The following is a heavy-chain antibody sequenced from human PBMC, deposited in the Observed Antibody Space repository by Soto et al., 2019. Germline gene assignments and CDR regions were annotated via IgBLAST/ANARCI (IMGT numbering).Heavy chain of an antibody. V-gene: IGHV4-34*01. Sequence: QVQLQQWGAGLLKPSETLSLTCAVYGGSFSGYYWSWIRQPPGKGLEWFGEINHSGSTNYNPSLKSRVTISVDTSKNQFSLKLSSVTAADTAVYYCATLRDDFWSGYYHDDYWGQGTLVTVSS. D-gene: IGHD3-3*01. J-gene: IGHJ4*02. CDR3: ATLRDDFWSGYYHDDY. CDR1: GGSFSGYY. CDR2: INHSGST.